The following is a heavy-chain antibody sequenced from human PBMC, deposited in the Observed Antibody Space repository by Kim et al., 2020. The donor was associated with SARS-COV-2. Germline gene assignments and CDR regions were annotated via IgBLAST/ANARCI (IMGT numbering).Heavy chain of an antibody. V-gene: IGHV3-23*01. Sequence: AEPVKGRFTSFRDNAKNTLYLQMTSLRAEDTAVYYCAKAWATYYYGSGSYYWGQGTLVTVSS. D-gene: IGHD3-10*01. J-gene: IGHJ4*02. CDR3: AKAWATYYYGSGSYY.